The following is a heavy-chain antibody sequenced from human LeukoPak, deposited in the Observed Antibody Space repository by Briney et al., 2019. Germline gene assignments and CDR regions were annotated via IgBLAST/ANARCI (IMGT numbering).Heavy chain of an antibody. J-gene: IGHJ4*02. CDR3: ARDRQARRFDY. V-gene: IGHV4-61*02. Sequence: SETLSLTCTVSGGSISSGSYYWSWIRQPAGKGLEWIGRIYTSGSTNYNPSLKSRVTQSVDTSKSQFSLKLSSVTAADAAVYYCARDRQARRFDYWGQGTLVTVSS. CDR2: IYTSGST. CDR1: GGSISSGSYY.